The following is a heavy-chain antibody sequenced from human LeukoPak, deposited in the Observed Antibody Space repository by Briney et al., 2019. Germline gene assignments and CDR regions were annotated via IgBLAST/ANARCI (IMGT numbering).Heavy chain of an antibody. D-gene: IGHD3-3*01. CDR1: GGTFGTYT. CDR2: ILPIIHIP. J-gene: IGHJ4*02. V-gene: IGHV1-69*04. Sequence: SVKVPCKASGGTFGTYTISWVRQAPGQGLEWMGRILPIIHIPDYAQKFQDRATITADTSTNTAYMELGSLRSEDTAVYYCARETEDDSIFGVVFGPLDYWGQGTLVTVSS. CDR3: ARETEDDSIFGVVFGPLDY.